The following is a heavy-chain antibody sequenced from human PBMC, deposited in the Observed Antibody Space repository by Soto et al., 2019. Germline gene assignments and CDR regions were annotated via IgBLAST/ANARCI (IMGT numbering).Heavy chain of an antibody. D-gene: IGHD5-12*01. Sequence: PSETLSLTCTVSGGSISSSSYYWGWIRQPPGKGLEWIGSIYYSGSTYYNPSLKSRVTISVDTSKNQFSLKLSSVTAADTAVYYCARHVRLSSYVLWGQGTLVTVSS. CDR2: IYYSGST. J-gene: IGHJ4*02. V-gene: IGHV4-39*01. CDR3: ARHVRLSSYVL. CDR1: GGSISSSSYY.